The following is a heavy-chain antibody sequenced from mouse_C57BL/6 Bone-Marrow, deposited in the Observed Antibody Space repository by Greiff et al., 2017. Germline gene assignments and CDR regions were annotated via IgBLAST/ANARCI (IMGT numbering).Heavy chain of an antibody. CDR1: GYTFTSYW. V-gene: IGHV1-69*01. J-gene: IGHJ2*01. Sequence: QVQLQQSGAELVMPGASVKLSCKASGYTFTSYWMHWVKQRPGQGLEWIGEIAPSDSYTNYNQKFKGKSTLTVDKSSSTAYMQLSSLTSEDSAVYYCARLVRYYFDYWGQGTTLTVSS. CDR3: ARLVRYYFDY. D-gene: IGHD2-1*01. CDR2: IAPSDSYT.